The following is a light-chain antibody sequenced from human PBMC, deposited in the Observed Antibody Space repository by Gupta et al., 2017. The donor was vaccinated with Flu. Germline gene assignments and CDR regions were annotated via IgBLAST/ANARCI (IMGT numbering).Light chain of an antibody. CDR1: QGVSTY. CDR3: QESYRLPYS. J-gene: IGKJ2*03. V-gene: IGKV1-39*01. CDR2: FAS. Sequence: DIQMTQSPSSLSASAGDRVTITCRASQGVSTYLNWYQQKPGKAPKVLIYFASTLQSGVPSRFSGSGSGTDFTLTISSLQPEDFATYYCQESYRLPYSFGQGTKLEIK.